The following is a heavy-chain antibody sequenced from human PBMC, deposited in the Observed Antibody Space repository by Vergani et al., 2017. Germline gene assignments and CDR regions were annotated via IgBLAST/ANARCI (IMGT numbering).Heavy chain of an antibody. CDR2: IYYTGNT. J-gene: IGHJ3*02. CDR1: GGSISSANYY. CDR3: ARGAYCGGDCSPLFSPVDI. D-gene: IGHD2-21*01. V-gene: IGHV4-31*01. Sequence: QVQLQESGPGLVKPAQTLSLTCTVSGGSISSANYYWNWIRQHAGRGLEWIGYIYYTGNTHYKPSLRSQVSISVDTSKNQFSLKLTSVTAADTAVYFCARGAYCGGDCSPLFSPVDIWGQGTMVTVSS.